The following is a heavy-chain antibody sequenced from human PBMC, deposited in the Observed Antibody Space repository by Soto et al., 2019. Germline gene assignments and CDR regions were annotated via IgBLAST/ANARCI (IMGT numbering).Heavy chain of an antibody. CDR3: ARAYCSGGSCYRSGFDF. D-gene: IGHD2-15*01. V-gene: IGHV4-59*01. CDR2: IYYSGST. Sequence: KPSETLSLTCTVSGGSISTYYWSWIRQPPGKGLEWIGYIYYSGSTNYNPSLKSRVTISVDTSKNQFSLKLSSVTAADTAMYYCARAYCSGGSCYRSGFDFWGQGTLVTVSS. J-gene: IGHJ4*02. CDR1: GGSISTYY.